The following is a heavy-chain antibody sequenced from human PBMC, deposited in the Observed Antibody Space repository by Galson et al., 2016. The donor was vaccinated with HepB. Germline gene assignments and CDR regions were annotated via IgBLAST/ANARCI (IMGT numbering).Heavy chain of an antibody. CDR1: GFTFSNYS. Sequence: SLRLSCAASGFTFSNYSMNWVRQAPGKGLEWVSSISTTSCSIYYADSVKGRFSISRDNAENSLYLQMNSLRGEDTAVYYCAREFSGSENYLFDYWGQGTLVIVSS. V-gene: IGHV3-21*01. J-gene: IGHJ4*02. CDR2: ISTTSCSI. D-gene: IGHD1-7*01. CDR3: AREFSGSENYLFDY.